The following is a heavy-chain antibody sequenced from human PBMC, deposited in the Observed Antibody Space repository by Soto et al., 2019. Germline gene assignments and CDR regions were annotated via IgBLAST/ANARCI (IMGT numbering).Heavy chain of an antibody. CDR1: GFTFSSYA. J-gene: IGHJ4*02. Sequence: GSLRLSCAASGFTFSSYAMSWVRQAPGKGLEWVSAISGSGVSTYYAGSVKGRFTISRDNSKNTLYLQMNSLRAEDTAVYYCAKDFSSGWYFDYWGQGTLVTVSS. V-gene: IGHV3-23*01. CDR3: AKDFSSGWYFDY. CDR2: ISGSGVST. D-gene: IGHD6-19*01.